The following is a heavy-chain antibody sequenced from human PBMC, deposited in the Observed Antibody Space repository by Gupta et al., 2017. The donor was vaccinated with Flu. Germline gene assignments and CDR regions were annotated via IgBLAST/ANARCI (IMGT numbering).Heavy chain of an antibody. V-gene: IGHV3-7*01. D-gene: IGHD3-10*01. CDR2: IKQEGRWI. CDR3: ASEWELKR. Sequence: GFTFSRYWMGWGRQAPGKGLEWVANIKQEGRWIEYVDSVKGRVTISRENGKNSMYMKKSCVRAEDTAVDYGASEWELKRGGQGTLVTVYS. CDR1: GFTFSRYW. J-gene: IGHJ4*02.